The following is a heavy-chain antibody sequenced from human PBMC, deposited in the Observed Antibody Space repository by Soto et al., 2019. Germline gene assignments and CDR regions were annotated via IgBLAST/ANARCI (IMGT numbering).Heavy chain of an antibody. CDR1: GGSISSGGYS. D-gene: IGHD3-9*01. CDR2: IYYSGST. J-gene: IGHJ4*02. Sequence: SETLSVTCAVSGGSISSGGYSWSWIRQPPGKGLEWIGYIYYSGSTNYNPSLKSRVTISVDTSKNQLSLKLSSVTAADTAVYYCARRYGYYFDYWGQGTLVTVSS. V-gene: IGHV4-61*08. CDR3: ARRYGYYFDY.